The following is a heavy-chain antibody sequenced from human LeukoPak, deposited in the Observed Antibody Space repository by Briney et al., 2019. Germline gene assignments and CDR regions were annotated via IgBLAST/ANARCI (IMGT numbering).Heavy chain of an antibody. V-gene: IGHV4-59*04. J-gene: IGHJ6*03. CDR1: GGSISSYY. Sequence: SETLSLTCTVSGGSISSYYWSWIRQPPGKGLEWIGSIYDSGSTYYNPSLKSRVTISEDTSKNQFSLKLSSVTAADTAVYYCARHWYSNYYMDVWGKGTTVTVSS. CDR2: IYDSGST. D-gene: IGHD4-11*01. CDR3: ARHWYSNYYMDV.